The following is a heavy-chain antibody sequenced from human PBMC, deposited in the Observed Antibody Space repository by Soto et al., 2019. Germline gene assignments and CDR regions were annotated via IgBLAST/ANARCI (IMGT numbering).Heavy chain of an antibody. CDR3: AIEDTAMVRGVY. D-gene: IGHD5-18*01. CDR2: IYYSGST. J-gene: IGHJ4*02. Sequence: TVSGGSISSGDYYWSWIRQPPGKGLEWIGYIYYSGSTYYNPSLKSRVTISVDTSKNQFSLKLSSVTAADTAVYYCAIEDTAMVRGVYWGQGTLVTVSS. CDR1: GGSISSGDYY. V-gene: IGHV4-30-4*01.